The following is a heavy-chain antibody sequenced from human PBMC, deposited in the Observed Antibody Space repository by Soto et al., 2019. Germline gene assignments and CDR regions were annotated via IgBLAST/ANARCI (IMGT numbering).Heavy chain of an antibody. D-gene: IGHD3-10*01. J-gene: IGHJ4*02. CDR2: IDWDDDK. CDR1: GFSLSTSGMC. Sequence: SGATLVNPTQTLTLTCTFSGFSLSTSGMCVSWIRQPPGKALEWLALIDWDDDKYYSTSLKTRLTISKDTSKNQVVLTMTNMDHVDTATYYCARSKPFLFRGVITTVGYYFSLWGEVTLV. CDR3: ARSKPFLFRGVITTVGYYFSL. V-gene: IGHV2-70*01.